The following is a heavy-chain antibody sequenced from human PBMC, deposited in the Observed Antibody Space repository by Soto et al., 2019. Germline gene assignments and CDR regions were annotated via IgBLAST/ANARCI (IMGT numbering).Heavy chain of an antibody. V-gene: IGHV1-18*01. Sequence: QVQLVQSGAEVKKPGASVKVSCKASGYTFTSYGISWVRQAPGQGLEWMGWISAYNGNTNYAQKLQGRVTMTTDTSKSTAYMVLGSWRSADTAVYYCARDCSSGWYLDWFDPWGQGTLVTVSS. CDR3: ARDCSSGWYLDWFDP. D-gene: IGHD6-19*01. CDR2: ISAYNGNT. CDR1: GYTFTSYG. J-gene: IGHJ5*02.